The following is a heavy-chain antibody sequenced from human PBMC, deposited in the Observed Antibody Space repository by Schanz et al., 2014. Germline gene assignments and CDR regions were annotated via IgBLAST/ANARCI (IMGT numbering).Heavy chain of an antibody. J-gene: IGHJ4*02. CDR3: AASSGWHPSTDY. CDR2: IGTSGGT. V-gene: IGHV3-23*04. D-gene: IGHD6-19*01. CDR1: GFTFSSYA. Sequence: EVQLAESGGGLVQPGGSLRLSCAASGFTFSSYAMSWVRQAPGKGLEWVSTIGTSGGTNYAESVKGRFTISRDNSKNTLYLQMNSLRVEDTAVYYCAASSGWHPSTDYWGQGTLVTVSP.